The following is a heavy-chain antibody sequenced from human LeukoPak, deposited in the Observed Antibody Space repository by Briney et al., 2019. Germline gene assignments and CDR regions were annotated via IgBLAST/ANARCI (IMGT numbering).Heavy chain of an antibody. CDR1: GFTFSNYW. J-gene: IGHJ6*03. D-gene: IGHD1-26*01. CDR2: IKKDGSEK. Sequence: PGGSLRLSCAASGFTFSNYWMSWVRQAPGKGLEWVANIKKDGSEKYYVDSVKGRFTISRDNAKNSLYLQMNSLRAEDTAVYYCAKDEEWELLGYMDVWGKGTTVTVSS. V-gene: IGHV3-7*01. CDR3: AKDEEWELLGYMDV.